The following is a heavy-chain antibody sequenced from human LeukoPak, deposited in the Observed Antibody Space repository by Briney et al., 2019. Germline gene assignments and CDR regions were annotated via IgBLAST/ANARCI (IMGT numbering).Heavy chain of an antibody. CDR3: ARGPQAAHPVDY. V-gene: IGHV4-59*01. Sequence: SETLSLTCTVSGGSISSYYWSWIRQPPGKGLEWIGYIYYSGSTNYNPSLKSRVTISVDTSKNQFSLKLSSVTAADTAVYYCARGPQAAHPVDYWGQGTLVTVSS. CDR1: GGSISSYY. D-gene: IGHD6-6*01. J-gene: IGHJ4*02. CDR2: IYYSGST.